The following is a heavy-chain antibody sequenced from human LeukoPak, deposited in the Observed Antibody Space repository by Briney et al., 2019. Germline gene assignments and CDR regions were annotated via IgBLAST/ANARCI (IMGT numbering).Heavy chain of an antibody. J-gene: IGHJ4*02. CDR2: IYYSGST. D-gene: IGHD5-18*01. Sequence: PSETLSLTCTVSGGSISSYYWSWIRQPPGKGLEWIGYIYYSGSTNYNPSLKSRVTISVDTSKNQFSLKLSSVTAADTAVYYCAMQRGYSYGGIDYWGQGTLVTVSS. V-gene: IGHV4-59*01. CDR1: GGSISSYY. CDR3: AMQRGYSYGGIDY.